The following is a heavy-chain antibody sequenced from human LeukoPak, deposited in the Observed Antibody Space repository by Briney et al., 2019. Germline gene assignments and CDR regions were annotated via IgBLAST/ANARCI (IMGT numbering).Heavy chain of an antibody. V-gene: IGHV4-59*08. CDR3: AKIKTAAGHAY. J-gene: IGHJ4*02. CDR1: GGSISGYS. Sequence: SETLSLTCTVSGGSISGYSWSWVRQPPGKGLEWIGHIYYSGSTNYNPSLKSRVTLTVDTSKNQFSLTLTSVTAADTAVYYCAKIKTAAGHAYWGQGALVTVSS. D-gene: IGHD6-13*01. CDR2: IYYSGST.